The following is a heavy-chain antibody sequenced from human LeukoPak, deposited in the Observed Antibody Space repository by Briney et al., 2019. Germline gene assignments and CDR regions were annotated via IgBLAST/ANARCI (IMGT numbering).Heavy chain of an antibody. Sequence: ASVKVSCKASGYTFTSYGISWVRQAPGQGLEWMGWISAYNGNTNYAQKLQGRVTMTTDASTSTAYMELRSLRSDDTAVYYCARDRSDFWSGSAGFDAFDIWGQGTMVTVSS. J-gene: IGHJ3*02. CDR3: ARDRSDFWSGSAGFDAFDI. D-gene: IGHD3-3*01. CDR2: ISAYNGNT. CDR1: GYTFTSYG. V-gene: IGHV1-18*01.